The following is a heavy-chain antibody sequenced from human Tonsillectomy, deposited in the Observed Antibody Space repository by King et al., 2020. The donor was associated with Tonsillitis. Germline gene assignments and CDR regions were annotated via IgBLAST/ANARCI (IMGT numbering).Heavy chain of an antibody. J-gene: IGHJ2*01. CDR2: ISYIGST. V-gene: IGHV4-59*08. D-gene: IGHD3-10*01. CDR3: ARRITMVRGQSAFDL. CDR1: GDSISTYY. Sequence: QLQESGPGLVKPSETLSLTCTVSGDSISTYYWSWIRQPPGKGLEWIAYISYIGSTNYNPSLKSRVIISVDTSKNQFSLNLSSVTAADTAVYYCARRITMVRGQSAFDLWGRGTLVTVSS.